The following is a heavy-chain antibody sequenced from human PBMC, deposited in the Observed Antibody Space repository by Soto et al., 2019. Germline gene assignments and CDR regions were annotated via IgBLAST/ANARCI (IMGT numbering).Heavy chain of an antibody. CDR3: ASNTRYDPPDY. D-gene: IGHD3-16*01. J-gene: IGHJ4*02. CDR1: GFTFSSYA. Sequence: GALRLSCAASGFTFSSYAMSWVRQAPGKGLAWVSGISVSGGSTYYADYVKGRYTISRDNSKNTLYLQMNSLRAEDTAVYYCASNTRYDPPDYWGQGTLVTVPS. V-gene: IGHV3-23*01. CDR2: ISVSGGST.